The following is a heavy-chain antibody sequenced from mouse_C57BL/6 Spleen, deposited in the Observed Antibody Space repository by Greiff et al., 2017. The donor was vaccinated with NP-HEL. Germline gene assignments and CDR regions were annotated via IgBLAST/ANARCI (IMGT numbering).Heavy chain of an antibody. J-gene: IGHJ2*01. CDR1: GFTFSDYG. V-gene: IGHV5-17*01. Sequence: EVQLVESGGGLVKPGGSLKLSCAASGFTFSDYGMHWVRQAPEKGLEWVAYISSGSSTIYYADTVKGRFTISRDNAKNTLFLQMTSLRSEDTAMYYCAISYGYDRNFDYWGQGTTLTVSS. D-gene: IGHD2-2*01. CDR3: AISYGYDRNFDY. CDR2: ISSGSSTI.